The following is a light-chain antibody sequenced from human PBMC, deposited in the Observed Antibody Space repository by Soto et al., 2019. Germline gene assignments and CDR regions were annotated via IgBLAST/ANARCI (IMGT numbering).Light chain of an antibody. Sequence: QAVVTQEPSFSVSPGGTVTLTCGLSSGSVSTSYYPSWYQQTPGQAPRTLTYSTNTRSSGVPDRFSGSILGNKAALTITGAQADDESDYYCVLYMGSGISVFGTGTKLTVL. J-gene: IGLJ1*01. CDR1: SGSVSTSYY. CDR3: VLYMGSGISV. V-gene: IGLV8-61*01. CDR2: STN.